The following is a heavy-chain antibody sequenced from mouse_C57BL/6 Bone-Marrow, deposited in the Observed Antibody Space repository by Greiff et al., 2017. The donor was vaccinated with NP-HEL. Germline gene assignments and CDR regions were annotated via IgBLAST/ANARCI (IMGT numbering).Heavy chain of an antibody. CDR1: GYTFTSYD. Sequence: LVESGPELVKPGASVKLSCKASGYTFTSYDINWVKQRPGQGLEWIGWIYPRDGSTKYNEKFKGKATLTVDTSSSTAYMELHSLTSDDSAVYFCARGDSSGYLAYWGQGTLVTVSA. CDR3: ARGDSSGYLAY. J-gene: IGHJ3*01. V-gene: IGHV1-85*01. CDR2: IYPRDGST. D-gene: IGHD3-2*02.